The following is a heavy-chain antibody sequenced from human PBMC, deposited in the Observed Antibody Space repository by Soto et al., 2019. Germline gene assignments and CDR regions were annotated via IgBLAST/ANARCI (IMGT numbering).Heavy chain of an antibody. Sequence: QITLKESGPTLVKPTQTLTLTCTFSGFSLSSTRMAVGWIRQPPGKALEWLALIYWDDDKRYSPFLKSRLTITKDTSKNQVVLTMSIMDPVDTARYYCAHIVVSGLGYYFDYWGQVTLVTGSS. V-gene: IGHV2-5*02. J-gene: IGHJ4*02. CDR3: AHIVVSGLGYYFDY. D-gene: IGHD6-19*01. CDR2: IYWDDDK. CDR1: GFSLSSTRMA.